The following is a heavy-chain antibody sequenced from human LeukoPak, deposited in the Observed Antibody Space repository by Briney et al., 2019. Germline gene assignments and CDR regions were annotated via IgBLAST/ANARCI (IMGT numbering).Heavy chain of an antibody. V-gene: IGHV4-31*03. CDR2: IYPSGST. J-gene: IGHJ4*02. Sequence: SETLSLTCTVSGGSISSGDYYWSWIHQHPGKGLEWIAYIYPSGSTYCTPSLKSRITISLDTSKNQFSLRLSSVTAADTAVYYCARGRDRHDGSYSYYFDYWGQGTLVTVSS. CDR1: GGSISSGDYY. CDR3: ARGRDRHDGSYSYYFDY. D-gene: IGHD1-26*01.